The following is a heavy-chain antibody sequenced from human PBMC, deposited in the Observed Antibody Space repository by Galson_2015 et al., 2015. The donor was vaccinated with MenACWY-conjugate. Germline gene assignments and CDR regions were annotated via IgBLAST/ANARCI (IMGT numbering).Heavy chain of an antibody. CDR2: IYSDGST. CDR3: ARDSRATTVWGLNKRKTIDYYYGMDV. V-gene: IGHV3-53*01. CDR1: GFTVSSSY. J-gene: IGHJ6*02. D-gene: IGHD3-10*01. Sequence: SLRLSCAASGFTVSSSYMTWVRQAPGKGLEWVSVIYSDGSTYNANSAKGRFTISRDNSKNTVFLQMTSLRAEDTAMYYCARDSRATTVWGLNKRKTIDYYYGMDVWGQGTTVIVSS.